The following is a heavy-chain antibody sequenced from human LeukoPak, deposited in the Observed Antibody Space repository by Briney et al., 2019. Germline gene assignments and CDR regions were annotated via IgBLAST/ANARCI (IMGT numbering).Heavy chain of an antibody. CDR3: AVGKDYYDSSGPVDY. J-gene: IGHJ4*02. V-gene: IGHV1-2*02. Sequence: GASVKVSCKASGYTFTSYGVSWVRQAPGQGLEWMGWINPNSGGTNYAQKFQGRVTMTRDTSISTAYMELSRLRSDDTAVYYCAVGKDYYDSSGPVDYWGQGTLVTVSS. CDR2: INPNSGGT. D-gene: IGHD3-22*01. CDR1: GYTFTSYG.